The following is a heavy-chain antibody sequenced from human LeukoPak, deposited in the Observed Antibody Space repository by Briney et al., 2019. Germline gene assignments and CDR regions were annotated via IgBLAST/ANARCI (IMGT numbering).Heavy chain of an antibody. V-gene: IGHV3-48*02. CDR1: GFTFSSYS. J-gene: IGHJ3*02. D-gene: IGHD2-21*01. CDR3: ARDFGYCGGDCYLVDAFDI. CDR2: IRSSSSTI. Sequence: PGGSLRLSCAASGFTFSSYSMNWVRQAPGKGLEWVSYIRSSSSTIYYADSVKGRFTISRDNAKNSLYLQMNSLRDEDTAVYYCARDFGYCGGDCYLVDAFDIWGQGTMVTVSS.